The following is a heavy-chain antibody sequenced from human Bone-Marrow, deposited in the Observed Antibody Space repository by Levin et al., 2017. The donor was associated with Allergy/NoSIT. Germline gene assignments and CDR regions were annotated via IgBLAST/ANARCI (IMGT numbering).Heavy chain of an antibody. Sequence: ASVKVSCKASGYTFTSYYMHWVRQAPGQGLEWMGIINPSGGSTSYAQKFQGRVTMTRDTSTSTVYMELSSLRSEDTAVYYCARAEGQWLFVGHFDYWGQGTLVTVSS. D-gene: IGHD6-19*01. V-gene: IGHV1-46*01. CDR1: GYTFTSYY. CDR3: ARAEGQWLFVGHFDY. CDR2: INPSGGST. J-gene: IGHJ4*02.